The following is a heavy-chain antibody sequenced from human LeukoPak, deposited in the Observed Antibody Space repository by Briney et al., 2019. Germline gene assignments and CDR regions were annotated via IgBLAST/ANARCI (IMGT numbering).Heavy chain of an antibody. V-gene: IGHV3-48*04. Sequence: RPGGSLRLSCAASGFTFSSYGMHWVRQAPGKGLEWISYINSGGDATHYADSVKGRFTISRDDAKNSLYMQMNSLTAEDTAVYYCARGAGRYGDYRDYWGQGTLVTVSS. CDR3: ARGAGRYGDYRDY. CDR1: GFTFSSYG. CDR2: INSGGDAT. J-gene: IGHJ4*02. D-gene: IGHD4-17*01.